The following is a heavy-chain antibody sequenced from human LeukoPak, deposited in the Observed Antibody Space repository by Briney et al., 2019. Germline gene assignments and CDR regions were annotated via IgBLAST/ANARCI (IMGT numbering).Heavy chain of an antibody. Sequence: SETLSLTCTVSGGSISSYYWSWIRQPPGKGLEWIGYIYYTGSTDYNPSLKSRVTISVETSKNQFSLKLSSVSAADTAVYYCARVNYDDHWSGKGSFDPWGQGTLVTVSS. CDR3: ARVNYDDHWSGKGSFDP. CDR2: IYYTGST. CDR1: GGSISSYY. V-gene: IGHV4-59*01. J-gene: IGHJ5*02. D-gene: IGHD3-3*01.